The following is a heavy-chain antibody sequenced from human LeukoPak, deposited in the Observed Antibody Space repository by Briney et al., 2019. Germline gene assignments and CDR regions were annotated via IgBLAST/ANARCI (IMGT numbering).Heavy chain of an antibody. Sequence: SETLSLTCTVSAYSISSGYYWGWIRQPPGKGLEWIGSIYHSGSTYYNPSLKSRVTISVDTSKNQFSLKLSSVTAADTAVYYCARGGRLVTMIVVVDYWGQGTLVTVSS. CDR2: IYHSGST. D-gene: IGHD3-22*01. J-gene: IGHJ4*02. CDR1: AYSISSGYY. CDR3: ARGGRLVTMIVVVDY. V-gene: IGHV4-38-2*02.